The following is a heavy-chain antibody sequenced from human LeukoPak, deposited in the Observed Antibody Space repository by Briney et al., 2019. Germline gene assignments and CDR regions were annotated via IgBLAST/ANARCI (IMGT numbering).Heavy chain of an antibody. D-gene: IGHD3-10*01. CDR3: ARDEGKWFGESYYYYYGMDV. J-gene: IGHJ6*02. CDR1: GYAFDSHG. Sequence: ASVKVSCKASGYAFDSHGISWVRQVPGQGLERMGWISVYKTNATYAEKFQDRVTMTTDTSTSTAYMELRRLTSDDTAVYYCARDEGKWFGESYYYYYGMDVWGQGTTVSVSS. V-gene: IGHV1-18*04. CDR2: ISVYKTNA.